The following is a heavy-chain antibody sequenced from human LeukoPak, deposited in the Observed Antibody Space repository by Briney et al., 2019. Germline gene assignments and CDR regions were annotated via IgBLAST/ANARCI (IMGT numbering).Heavy chain of an antibody. CDR3: ARVDPGEGLVTFDY. CDR1: GGSISSGDYY. V-gene: IGHV4-30-4*01. J-gene: IGHJ4*02. CDR2: IYYSGST. D-gene: IGHD3/OR15-3a*01. Sequence: SETLSLTCTVSGGSISSGDYYWSWIRQPPGKGLEWIGYIYYSGSTYYNPSLKSRVTISVDMSKNQFSLKLSSVTAADTAVYYCARVDPGEGLVTFDYWGQGTLVTVSS.